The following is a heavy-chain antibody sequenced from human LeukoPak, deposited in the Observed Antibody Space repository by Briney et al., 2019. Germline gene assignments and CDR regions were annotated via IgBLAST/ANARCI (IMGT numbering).Heavy chain of an antibody. V-gene: IGHV4-30-2*01. D-gene: IGHD2-8*01. J-gene: IGHJ4*02. CDR1: GGSISSGGYS. Sequence: SQTLSLTCAVSGGSISSGGYSWSWIRQPPGKGLEWIGYIYHSGSTYYNPSLKSRVTISVDRSKNQFSLKLSSVTAADTAVYYCARVMVYSVDPYYFDYWGQGTLVTVSS. CDR3: ARVMVYSVDPYYFDY. CDR2: IYHSGST.